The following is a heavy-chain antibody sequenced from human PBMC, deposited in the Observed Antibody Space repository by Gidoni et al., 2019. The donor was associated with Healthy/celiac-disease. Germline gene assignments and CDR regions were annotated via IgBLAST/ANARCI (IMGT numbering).Heavy chain of an antibody. CDR1: GFTSADYA. V-gene: IGHV3-9*02. CDR3: AKDNTRRFGVVTFDY. J-gene: IGHJ4*02. Sequence: EVQLVESGGGLVQHGRSLRLSCAASGFTSADYAMHWVRQAPGKGLEWVSGISWNSGSIGYADSVKGRFTISRDNAKNSLYLQMNSLRAEDTALYYCAKDNTRRFGVVTFDYWGQGTLVTVSS. CDR2: ISWNSGSI. D-gene: IGHD3-3*01.